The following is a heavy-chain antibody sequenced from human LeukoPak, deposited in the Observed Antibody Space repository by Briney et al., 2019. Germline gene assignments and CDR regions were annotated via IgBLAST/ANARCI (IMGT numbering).Heavy chain of an antibody. J-gene: IGHJ4*02. CDR3: ARKGYFNNQPLDQ. V-gene: IGHV3-48*04. CDR1: GFTFISYS. CDR2: ISSSGSTI. Sequence: PGGSLRLSCAASGFTFISYSMNWVRQAPGKGLEWVSYISSSGSTIYYADSVKGRFTISRDNAKKSLYLQMNSLRAEDTAVYYCARKGYFNNQPLDQWGQGTLVTASA. D-gene: IGHD2-15*01.